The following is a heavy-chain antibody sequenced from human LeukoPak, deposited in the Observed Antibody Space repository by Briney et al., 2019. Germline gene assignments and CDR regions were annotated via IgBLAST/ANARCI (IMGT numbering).Heavy chain of an antibody. CDR3: VKGGVGDFDP. J-gene: IGHJ5*02. CDR1: AGSIHSYY. V-gene: IGHV4-59*01. D-gene: IGHD1-26*01. CDR2: ISYSGST. Sequence: PSETLSLTCTVSAGSIHSYYWSWIRQPPGKGLEWIGYISYSGSTNYNPSLKSRVSISVDTAKNQFSLKLTSVTAADTAVYYCVKGGVGDFDPWGQGTLVTVSS.